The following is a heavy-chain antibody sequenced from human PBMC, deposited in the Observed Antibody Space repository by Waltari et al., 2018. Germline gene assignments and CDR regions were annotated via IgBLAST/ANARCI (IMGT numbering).Heavy chain of an antibody. D-gene: IGHD2-15*01. Sequence: QLQLQESGPGLVQPSETLSLTCTVPGGSIRSSTYYWRWLRQAPGKGLEWIGSIYESGSIYYNPSLNSRVSLSVDTSKNQFSLQLSSVTAADTAVYYCARHGRVVDVVVVVAATLIDYWGQGTLVTVSS. CDR2: IYESGSI. CDR1: GGSIRSSTYY. CDR3: ARHGRVVDVVVVVAATLIDY. V-gene: IGHV4-39*01. J-gene: IGHJ4*02.